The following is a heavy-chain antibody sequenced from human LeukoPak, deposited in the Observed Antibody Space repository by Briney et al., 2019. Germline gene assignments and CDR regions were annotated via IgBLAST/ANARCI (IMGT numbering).Heavy chain of an antibody. J-gene: IGHJ4*02. CDR1: GYTFTSYY. Sequence: ASVKVSCKASGYTFTSYYMHWVRQAPGQGLEWMGIINPSGGSTSYAQKFQGRVTMTRDTSTSTVYMELSSLRSEDMAVYYCAREGLGGHDSSGYSDYWGQGTLVTVSS. V-gene: IGHV1-46*01. CDR3: AREGLGGHDSSGYSDY. CDR2: INPSGGST. D-gene: IGHD3-22*01.